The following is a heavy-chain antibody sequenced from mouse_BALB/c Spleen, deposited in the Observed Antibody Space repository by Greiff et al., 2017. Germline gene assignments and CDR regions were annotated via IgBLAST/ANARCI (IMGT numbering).Heavy chain of an antibody. CDR2: INPYNGAT. CDR3: ARWGGFAY. Sequence: EVQLQQSGPELVKPGASVKISCKASGYSFTGYYMHWVKQSHVKSLEWIGRINPYNGATSYNQNFKDKASLTVDKSSSTAYMELHSLTSEDSAVYYCARWGGFAYWGQGTLVTVSA. V-gene: IGHV1-26*01. CDR1: GYSFTGYY. J-gene: IGHJ3*01.